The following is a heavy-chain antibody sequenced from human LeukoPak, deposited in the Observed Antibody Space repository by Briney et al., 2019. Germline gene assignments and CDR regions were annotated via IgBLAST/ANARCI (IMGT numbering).Heavy chain of an antibody. CDR3: ARDGVAVAVAGYFDY. Sequence: ASVKVSCKASGYTFTSYYMHWVRHDPGQGLEWMGIINPSGGSTSYAQKFQGRVTMTRDMSTSTVYMELSSLRSEDTAVYYCARDGVAVAVAGYFDYWGQGTLVTVSS. V-gene: IGHV1-46*01. CDR2: INPSGGST. CDR1: GYTFTSYY. J-gene: IGHJ4*02. D-gene: IGHD6-19*01.